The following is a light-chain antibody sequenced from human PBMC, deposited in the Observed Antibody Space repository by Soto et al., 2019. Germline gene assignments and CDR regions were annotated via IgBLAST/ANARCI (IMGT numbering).Light chain of an antibody. Sequence: QSALIQPPSVSGSPGQSVTISCTGTSSDVASYDYVSWYQLHPGTVPKPMIYNVTTQPSGVPDRFSGSKSGNTASMTISGLQTEDEADFQCCSYTSSATWVFGGGTKVTVL. CDR3: CSYTSSATWV. J-gene: IGLJ3*02. V-gene: IGLV2-11*01. CDR1: SSDVASYDY. CDR2: NVT.